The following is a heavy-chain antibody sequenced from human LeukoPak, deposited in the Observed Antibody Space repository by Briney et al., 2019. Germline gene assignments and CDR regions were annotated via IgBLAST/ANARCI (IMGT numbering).Heavy chain of an antibody. D-gene: IGHD1-26*01. J-gene: IGHJ4*02. CDR1: GFTVSSNY. CDR2: IYSGGST. Sequence: PGGSLRLSCAASGFTVSSNYVSWVRQAPGKGLEWVSVIYSGGSTYYAESVKGRFTISRDNSKNTLYLQMNSLRAEDTAVYYCAREVVVVGATGGGFDYWGQGTLVTVSS. CDR3: AREVVVVGATGGGFDY. V-gene: IGHV3-53*01.